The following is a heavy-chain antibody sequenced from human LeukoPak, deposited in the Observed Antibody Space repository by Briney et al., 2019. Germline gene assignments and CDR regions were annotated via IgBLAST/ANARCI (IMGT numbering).Heavy chain of an antibody. D-gene: IGHD2-2*01. CDR3: VKSNSRYQPWTLDI. CDR2: IFYNEGT. Sequence: SETLSLTCSVSGGSMSSYYWSWIRQPPGKGLEWIGYIFYNEGTSYNPSLKSRVTISVDTSNNQLSLKVNSVTAADTAMYYCVKSNSRYQPWTLDIWGRGTMVTVSS. J-gene: IGHJ3*02. V-gene: IGHV4-59*01. CDR1: GGSMSSYY.